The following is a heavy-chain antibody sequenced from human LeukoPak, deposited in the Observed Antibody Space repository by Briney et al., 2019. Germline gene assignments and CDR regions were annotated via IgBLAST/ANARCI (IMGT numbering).Heavy chain of an antibody. CDR2: IYYSGST. CDR1: GGSISSYY. CDR3: ARQQGGIAVAPFSYWYFDL. J-gene: IGHJ2*01. V-gene: IGHV4-59*01. D-gene: IGHD6-19*01. Sequence: SSETLSLTCTVSGGSISSYYWSWIRQPPGKGLEWIGYIYYSGSTNYNPSLKSRVTISVDTSKNQFSLKLSSVTAADTAVYYCARQQGGIAVAPFSYWYFDLWSRGTLVTVSS.